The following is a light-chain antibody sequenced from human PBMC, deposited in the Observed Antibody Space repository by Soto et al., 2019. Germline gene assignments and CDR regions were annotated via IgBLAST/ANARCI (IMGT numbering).Light chain of an antibody. J-gene: IGKJ4*01. Sequence: EVVLTQSPGTLSLSPGERATLSCRASQSVSSSYLAWYQQKPGQAPRLLIYGASSRATGIPDRFSGSGSGRDFTLTISRLEPEDFAVYYCQQYYRSPLTFGGGNKVEIK. CDR3: QQYYRSPLT. V-gene: IGKV3-20*01. CDR1: QSVSSSY. CDR2: GAS.